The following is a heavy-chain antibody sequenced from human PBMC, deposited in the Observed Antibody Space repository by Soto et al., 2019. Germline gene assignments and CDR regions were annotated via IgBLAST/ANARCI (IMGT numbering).Heavy chain of an antibody. CDR2: IWEGGNNQ. D-gene: IGHD1-26*01. Sequence: GGSLRLSCAASGFPFSTYAMHWVRQPPGKGLEWMAIIWEGGNNQYYADSVNGRFTISRDNSKNMLYLQMNNLRIDDTAVYFCASDGSGSYLDHWGQGTLVTVSS. V-gene: IGHV3-33*01. CDR3: ASDGSGSYLDH. CDR1: GFPFSTYA. J-gene: IGHJ4*02.